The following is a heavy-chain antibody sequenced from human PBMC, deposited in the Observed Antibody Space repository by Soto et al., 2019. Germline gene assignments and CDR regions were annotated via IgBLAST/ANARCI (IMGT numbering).Heavy chain of an antibody. CDR2: INPNSGGT. Sequence: ASVKVACKASGYTLTGYYMHWVLQAPGQGLEWMGWINPNSGGTNYAQKFQGWVTMTRDTSISTAYMELSRLRSDDTAVYYCARDLRFGNFDYWRQGTLVTVSS. CDR3: ARDLRFGNFDY. CDR1: GYTLTGYY. J-gene: IGHJ4*02. D-gene: IGHD3-16*01. V-gene: IGHV1-2*04.